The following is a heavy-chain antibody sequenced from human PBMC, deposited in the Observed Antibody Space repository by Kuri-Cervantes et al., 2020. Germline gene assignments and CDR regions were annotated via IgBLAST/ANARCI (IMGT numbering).Heavy chain of an antibody. CDR1: GFTFSSYE. J-gene: IGHJ4*02. D-gene: IGHD6-13*01. CDR3: AKDMGVGAAAGPFDY. V-gene: IGHV3-48*03. CDR2: ISSSGSTI. Sequence: GESLKISCAASGFTFSSYEMNWVRQAPGKGLEWVSYISSSGSTIYYADSVKGRFTISRDNAKNSLYLQMNSLRAEDTALYYCAKDMGVGAAAGPFDYWGQGTLVTVSS.